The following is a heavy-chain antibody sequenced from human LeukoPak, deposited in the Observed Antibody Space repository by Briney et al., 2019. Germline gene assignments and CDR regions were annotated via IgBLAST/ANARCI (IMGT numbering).Heavy chain of an antibody. D-gene: IGHD6-13*01. CDR1: GFTFSSYW. Sequence: PGGSLRLSCAASGFTFSSYWMSWVRQAPGKGLEWVANIKQDGSEKYYVDSVKGRFTISRDNAKNSLYLQMNSLRAEDTAVYYCARDLGPPGSSSWWAGYYYGMDVWGQGTTVTASS. CDR2: IKQDGSEK. CDR3: ARDLGPPGSSSWWAGYYYGMDV. V-gene: IGHV3-7*01. J-gene: IGHJ6*02.